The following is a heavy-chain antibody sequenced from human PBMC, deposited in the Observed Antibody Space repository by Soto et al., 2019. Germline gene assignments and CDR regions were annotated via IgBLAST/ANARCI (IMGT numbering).Heavy chain of an antibody. Sequence: ASVKVSCKASGYTFTSYGISWVRQAPGQGLEWMGWISAYNGNTNYAQKLQGRVTMTTDTSTSTAYMELRSLRSDDTAVYYCARGPRLRFLEWLLSAPPYFDYWGQGTLVTVSS. CDR3: ARGPRLRFLEWLLSAPPYFDY. CDR2: ISAYNGNT. D-gene: IGHD3-3*01. CDR1: GYTFTSYG. V-gene: IGHV1-18*01. J-gene: IGHJ4*02.